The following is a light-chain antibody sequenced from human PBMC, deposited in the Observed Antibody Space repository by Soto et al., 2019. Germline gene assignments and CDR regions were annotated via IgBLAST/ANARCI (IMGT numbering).Light chain of an antibody. CDR1: QSVSIW. V-gene: IGKV1-5*03. CDR2: KAS. CDR3: QQYNSWWT. J-gene: IGKJ2*02. Sequence: DIQMTQSPSTLSASVGDRVTITCRASQSVSIWLAWYQQKPGKAPKLLIYKASSLESGVPLRFSGSGSGTELTLTISSLQPDDFATYYCQQYNSWWTFGQGTKLETK.